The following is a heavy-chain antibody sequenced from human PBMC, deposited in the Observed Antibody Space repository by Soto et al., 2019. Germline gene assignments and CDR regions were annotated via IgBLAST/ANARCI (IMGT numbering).Heavy chain of an antibody. J-gene: IGHJ4*02. Sequence: GGSLRLSCAASGFTFSSYGMRWVRQAPGKGLEWVAVIWYDGSNKYYADSVKGRFTISRDNAKNSLYLEMNSLRAEDTAVYYCARESEDLTSNFDYWGQGTLVTVSS. CDR1: GFTFSSYG. V-gene: IGHV3-33*01. CDR3: ARESEDLTSNFDY. CDR2: IWYDGSNK.